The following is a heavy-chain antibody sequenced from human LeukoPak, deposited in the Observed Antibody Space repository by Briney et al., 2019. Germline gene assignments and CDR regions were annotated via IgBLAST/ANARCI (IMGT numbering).Heavy chain of an antibody. CDR1: GGSISSGGYY. V-gene: IGHV4-61*08. Sequence: SQTLSLTCTVSGGSISSGGYYWSWIRQHPGKGLEWIGYIYYSGSTNYNPSLKSRVTISVDTSKNQFSLKLSSVTAADTAVYHCARDGGNGQYYFDYWGQGTLVTVSS. J-gene: IGHJ4*02. CDR3: ARDGGNGQYYFDY. D-gene: IGHD4-23*01. CDR2: IYYSGST.